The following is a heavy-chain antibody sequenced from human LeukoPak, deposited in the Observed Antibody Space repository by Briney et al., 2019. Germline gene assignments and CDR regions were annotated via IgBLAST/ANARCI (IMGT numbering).Heavy chain of an antibody. D-gene: IGHD1-7*01. CDR2: INQDGSEK. V-gene: IGHV3-7*01. J-gene: IGHJ4*02. CDR1: GFTFSRYW. CDR3: ATMGLELLPYYFDY. Sequence: GGSRRLSCAGSGFTFSRYWMSWVRQAPGKGLEWVANINQDGSEKYHVDSVRGRFTISRDNAKNSLYLQMNSLRAEDTAVYYCATMGLELLPYYFDYWGQGTLVTVSS.